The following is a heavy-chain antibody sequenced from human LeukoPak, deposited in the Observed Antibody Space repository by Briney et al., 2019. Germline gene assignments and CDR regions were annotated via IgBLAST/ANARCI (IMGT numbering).Heavy chain of an antibody. CDR3: ASNSGRYYVGTQTSDPYYYYMDV. D-gene: IGHD1-26*01. Sequence: ASVKVSCKPSGYTFTSYGISGVRRAPGQGLEWMGWISAYNGNTNYAQKLQGRVTMTTDTSTSTAYMELRSLRYDDTAVYYCASNSGRYYVGTQTSDPYYYYMDVWGKGTTVTVSS. CDR1: GYTFTSYG. J-gene: IGHJ6*03. CDR2: ISAYNGNT. V-gene: IGHV1-18*01.